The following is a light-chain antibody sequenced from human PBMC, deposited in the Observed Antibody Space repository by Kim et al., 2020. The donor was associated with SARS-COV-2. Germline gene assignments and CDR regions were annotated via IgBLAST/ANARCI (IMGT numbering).Light chain of an antibody. CDR1: VLAKKY. J-gene: IGLJ2*01. CDR2: KDS. Sequence: SVSPGQTARITCSGDVLAKKYARWFQQKPGQAPVLVIYKDSERPSGIPERFSGSSSGTTVTLTISGAQVEDEADYYCYSAADTHVVFGGGTQLTV. V-gene: IGLV3-27*01. CDR3: YSAADTHVV.